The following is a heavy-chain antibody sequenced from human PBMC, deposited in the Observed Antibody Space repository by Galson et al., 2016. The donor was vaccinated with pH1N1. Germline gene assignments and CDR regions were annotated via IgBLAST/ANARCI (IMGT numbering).Heavy chain of an antibody. D-gene: IGHD6-6*01. Sequence: SLRLSCAASGFTFSSYWMHWVRQAPGKGLEWVANIKEDGSEKYYVDSVKGRFTISRDNAKNSLYLQMNSLRAEDTDVDYCERAIDSSSPYWGQGALVTVSS. CDR1: GFTFSSYW. CDR3: ERAIDSSSPY. J-gene: IGHJ4*02. V-gene: IGHV3-7*01. CDR2: IKEDGSEK.